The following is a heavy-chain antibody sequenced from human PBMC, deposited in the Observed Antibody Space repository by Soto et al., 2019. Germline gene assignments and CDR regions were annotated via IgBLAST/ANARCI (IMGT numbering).Heavy chain of an antibody. D-gene: IGHD3-10*01. CDR3: ARGVYGSGNYYTGPSAFDI. J-gene: IGHJ3*02. V-gene: IGHV1-69*06. Sequence: QVQLEQSGAGVKKPGSSVKVSCKASGGTLSDHGVAWLRQAPGQGLEWMGGTIPVFNTAKYAQKFQGRVTVTADKFTNIAYMELSSLRSEDTAFYFCARGVYGSGNYYTGPSAFDIWGQGTMVIVSS. CDR1: GGTLSDHG. CDR2: TIPVFNTA.